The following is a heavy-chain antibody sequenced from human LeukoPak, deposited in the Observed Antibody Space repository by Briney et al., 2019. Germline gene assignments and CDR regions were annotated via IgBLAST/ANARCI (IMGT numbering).Heavy chain of an antibody. J-gene: IGHJ4*02. CDR2: ISSSSSSYI. CDR1: GFTFSSYS. CDR3: ASLYSGSYLLDY. Sequence: GGSLRLSCAASGFTFSSYSMNWVRQAPGKGLEWVSSISSSSSSYIYYADSVKGRFTISRDNAKNSLYLQMNSLRAEDTAVYYRASLYSGSYLLDYWGQGTLVTVSS. D-gene: IGHD1-26*01. V-gene: IGHV3-21*01.